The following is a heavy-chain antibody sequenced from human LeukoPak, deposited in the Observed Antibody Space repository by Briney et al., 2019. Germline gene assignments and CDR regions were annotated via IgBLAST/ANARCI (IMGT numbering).Heavy chain of an antibody. CDR1: GPTVSSYA. D-gene: IGHD6-13*01. CDR3: ARDGGYSSSWYGRYYYYMDV. V-gene: IGHV1-46*01. Sequence: ASVKLSCKASGPTVSSYAISWVRQAPGQGLKWMGIINPSVGSTSYAQKFQDRVTMTRDMSTSTVYMELRSLRSEDTAVYYCARDGGYSSSWYGRYYYYMDVWGKGTTVTVPS. CDR2: INPSVGST. J-gene: IGHJ6*03.